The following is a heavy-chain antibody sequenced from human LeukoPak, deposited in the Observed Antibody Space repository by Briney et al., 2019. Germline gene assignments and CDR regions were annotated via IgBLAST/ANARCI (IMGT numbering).Heavy chain of an antibody. J-gene: IGHJ4*02. Sequence: SETLSLTCTVSGGSISSSSYYWGWIRQPPGKGLEWIGSIYYSGSTYYNPSLKSRVTMSVDTSKNQFSLKLSSVTAADTAVYYCARNTYASGWYHHFDHWGQGTLVTVSS. CDR1: GGSISSSSYY. D-gene: IGHD6-19*01. V-gene: IGHV4-39*07. CDR2: IYYSGST. CDR3: ARNTYASGWYHHFDH.